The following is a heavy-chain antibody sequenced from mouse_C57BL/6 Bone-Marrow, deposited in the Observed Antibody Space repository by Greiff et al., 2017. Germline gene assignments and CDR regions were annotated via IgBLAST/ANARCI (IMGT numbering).Heavy chain of an antibody. D-gene: IGHD2-2*01. Sequence: EVQVVESGGDLVKPGGSLKLSCAASGFTFSSYGMSWVRQTPDKRLEWVATISSGGSYTYYPDSVKGRFTISRDNAKNTLYLQMSSLKSEDTAMYYCARHLWLRLDYWGQGTTLTVSS. CDR2: ISSGGSYT. CDR3: ARHLWLRLDY. CDR1: GFTFSSYG. J-gene: IGHJ2*01. V-gene: IGHV5-6*01.